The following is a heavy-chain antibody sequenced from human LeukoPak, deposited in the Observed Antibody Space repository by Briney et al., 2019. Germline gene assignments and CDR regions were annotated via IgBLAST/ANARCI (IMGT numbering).Heavy chain of an antibody. Sequence: SETLSLTCAVSGYSISSGYYWGWIRQPPGKGLEWIGSIHHRGTTYYNPSLKSRVTMSVDTSKNQFSLKLDSVTAADTAVYYCVGLRSAVAGQGPFDVWGQGTKVTVSS. V-gene: IGHV4-38-2*01. CDR1: GYSISSGYY. CDR2: IHHRGTT. CDR3: VGLRSAVAGQGPFDV. J-gene: IGHJ3*01. D-gene: IGHD6-19*01.